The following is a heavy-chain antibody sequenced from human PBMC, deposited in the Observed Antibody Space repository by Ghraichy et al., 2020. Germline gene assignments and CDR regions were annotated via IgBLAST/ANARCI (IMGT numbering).Heavy chain of an antibody. V-gene: IGHV4-59*08. CDR1: GDSTNIYY. CDR2: IYYSGTA. D-gene: IGHD2-8*01. CDR3: ASLNAGFLDS. Sequence: SETLSLTCTISGDSTNIYYWSWIRQSPEKGLEWIAYIYYSGTANYNPSLKSRVTISLDTSKKQVSLKLSSVTAADTAMYYCASLNAGFLDSWGPGIQVTVSS. J-gene: IGHJ4*02.